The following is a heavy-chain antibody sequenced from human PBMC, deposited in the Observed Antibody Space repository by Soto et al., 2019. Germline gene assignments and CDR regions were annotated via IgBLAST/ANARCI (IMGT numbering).Heavy chain of an antibody. D-gene: IGHD1-26*01. J-gene: IGHJ4*02. CDR1: GDSISTYY. CDR2: IYYSGST. CDR3: ARPRLYYPDY. Sequence: SETLSLTCTVSGDSISTYYWSWIRQPPGKGLEWIGYIYYSGSTNYNPSLKSRVTISVDTSKNQFSLKLRSVTAADTAVYYCARPRLYYPDYWGQEPLVTVPS. V-gene: IGHV4-59*01.